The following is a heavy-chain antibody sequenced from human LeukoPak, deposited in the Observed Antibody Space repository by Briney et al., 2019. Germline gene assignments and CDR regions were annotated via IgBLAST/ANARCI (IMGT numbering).Heavy chain of an antibody. V-gene: IGHV3-72*01. Sequence: GGSLRLSCAASGFTFSDHYMDWVRQAPGKGLEWVGRTRNKVNSYTTEYAASVKGRFTLSRDDSKNSLYLLMNSLKTEDTAVYYCARVLNGLEDYWGQGTLVTVSS. D-gene: IGHD2-15*01. J-gene: IGHJ4*02. CDR3: ARVLNGLEDY. CDR1: GFTFSDHY. CDR2: TRNKVNSYTT.